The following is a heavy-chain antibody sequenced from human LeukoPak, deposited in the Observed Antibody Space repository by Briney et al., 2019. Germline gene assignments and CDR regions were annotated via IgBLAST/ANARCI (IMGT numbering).Heavy chain of an antibody. D-gene: IGHD1-1*01. Sequence: SETLSLTCAVSRGSFSRYYRSWIRQSPGKGLEWIAEIDHRGDTNYNPSVKSRVTISVDTSKNQFSLKVRSLSAADTAVYYCARGPTISETGYFDFGGQGTLVTVSS. CDR2: IDHRGDT. CDR3: ARGPTISETGYFDF. V-gene: IGHV4-34*01. CDR1: RGSFSRYY. J-gene: IGHJ4*03.